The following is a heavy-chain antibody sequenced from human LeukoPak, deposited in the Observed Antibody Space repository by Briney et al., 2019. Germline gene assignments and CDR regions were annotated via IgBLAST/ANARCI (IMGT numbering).Heavy chain of an antibody. CDR2: IIPIFGTA. D-gene: IGHD4-11*01. CDR1: GGTFSSYA. CDR3: ARDRWREWTVTTSGEAQNYYYYMDV. Sequence: ASVKVSCKASGGTFSSYAISWVRQAPGQGLEWMGGIIPIFGTANYAQKFQGRVTTTTDESTSTAYMELSSLRSEDTAVYYCARDRWREWTVTTSGEAQNYYYYMDVWGKGTTVTVSS. J-gene: IGHJ6*03. V-gene: IGHV1-69*05.